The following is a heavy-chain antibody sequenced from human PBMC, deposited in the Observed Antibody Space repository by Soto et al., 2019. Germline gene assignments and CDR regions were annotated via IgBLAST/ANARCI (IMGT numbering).Heavy chain of an antibody. CDR2: IYWDDDK. V-gene: IGHV2-5*02. J-gene: IGHJ2*01. CDR1: GFSLSTSGVA. Sequence: QITLKESGPELVKPTQTLTLTCTFSGFSLSTSGVAVGWIRQPPGKALEWLSLIYWDDDKRYSPSLKSRLTITKDTSKNQVVLPMTNMDPVDTATYSCVHQEWNNNTFYFDLWGRGTLVTVSS. D-gene: IGHD1-1*01. CDR3: VHQEWNNNTFYFDL.